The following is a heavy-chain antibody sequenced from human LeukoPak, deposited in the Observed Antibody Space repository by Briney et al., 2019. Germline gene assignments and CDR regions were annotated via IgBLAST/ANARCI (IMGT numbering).Heavy chain of an antibody. CDR3: ARKIFGSGSYPDF. V-gene: IGHV3-33*01. J-gene: IGHJ4*02. CDR1: GFAFNTYA. CDR2: IWHDGSHK. D-gene: IGHD3-10*01. Sequence: PGRSLRLSCAASGFAFNTYAMHWVRQAPGQGLEWVALIWHDGSHKFYPNSVRGQFTISRDNSKNTVSLQMNNLRPEDTAVYYCARKIFGSGSYPDFWGQGTLVTVSS.